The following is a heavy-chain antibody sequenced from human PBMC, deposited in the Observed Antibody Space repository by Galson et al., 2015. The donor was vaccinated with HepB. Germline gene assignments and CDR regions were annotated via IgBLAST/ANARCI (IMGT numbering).Heavy chain of an antibody. CDR2: ISGATGAT. CDR3: ARERGYYYMDV. CDR1: DYTFGKYG. V-gene: IGHV1-18*01. J-gene: IGHJ6*03. Sequence: SVKVSCKAFDYTFGKYGISWVRQAPGQGLEWMGWISGATGATDYARAFQDRFTMTTDTSTSTAYMELRSLRSDDTAVYFCARERGYYYMDVWGKGTTVTVS.